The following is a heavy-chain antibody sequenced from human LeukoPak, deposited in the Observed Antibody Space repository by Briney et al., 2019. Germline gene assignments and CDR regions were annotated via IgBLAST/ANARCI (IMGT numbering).Heavy chain of an antibody. D-gene: IGHD6-6*01. CDR1: GGTFSSYA. Sequence: KVSCKASGGTFSSYAISWVRQAPGQGLEWMGGIIPIFGTANYAQKFQGRVMITTDESTSTAYMELSSLRSEDTAVYYCARSRSSSSPFDYWGQGTLVTVSS. J-gene: IGHJ4*02. CDR2: IIPIFGTA. CDR3: ARSRSSSSPFDY. V-gene: IGHV1-69*05.